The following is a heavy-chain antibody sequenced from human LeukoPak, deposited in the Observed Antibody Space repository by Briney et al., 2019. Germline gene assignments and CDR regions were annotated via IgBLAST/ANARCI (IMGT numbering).Heavy chain of an antibody. V-gene: IGHV4-34*01. CDR2: INHSGST. CDR1: GGSFSGYY. J-gene: IGHJ4*02. CDR3: ARVFKQQLTN. Sequence: SETLSLTCAVYGGSFSGYYWSWIRQPPGKGLEWIGEINHSGSTNYNPSLKSRVTISVDTSKNQFSLKLSSVTAADTAVHYCARVFKQQLTNWGQGTLVTVSS. D-gene: IGHD6-13*01.